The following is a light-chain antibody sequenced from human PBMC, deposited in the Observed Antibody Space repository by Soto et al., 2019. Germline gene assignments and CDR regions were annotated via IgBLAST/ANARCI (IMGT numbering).Light chain of an antibody. V-gene: IGKV3-20*01. CDR2: GAS. J-gene: IGKJ4*01. Sequence: EIVLTQSPGTLSLSPVERATLSCRASQSVSNNYLAWYQQKPGQAPRLLIYGASNRATGIPDRFSGSGSGTDFTLTISSLEPEDFAVYYCQQYATSPLTFGGGTKVDIK. CDR1: QSVSNNY. CDR3: QQYATSPLT.